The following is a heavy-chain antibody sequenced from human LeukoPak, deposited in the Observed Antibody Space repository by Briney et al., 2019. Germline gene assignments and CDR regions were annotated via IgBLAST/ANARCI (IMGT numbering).Heavy chain of an antibody. CDR2: INSDGSST. D-gene: IGHD3-22*01. CDR3: ARDTTYYDSSGYYTIDY. J-gene: IGHJ4*02. CDR1: GFTFSSYW. Sequence: GGSLRLSCAASGFTFSSYWMHWVRQGPGKGLVWVSRINSDGSSTTYADSVKGRFTISRDNAKNTLYLQMNSLRAEDTAVYYCARDTTYYDSSGYYTIDYWGQGTLVTVSS. V-gene: IGHV3-74*01.